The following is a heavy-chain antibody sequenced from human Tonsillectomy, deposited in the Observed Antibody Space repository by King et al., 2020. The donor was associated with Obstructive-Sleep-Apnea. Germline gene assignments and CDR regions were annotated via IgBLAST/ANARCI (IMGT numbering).Heavy chain of an antibody. CDR1: GFTVSSNY. CDR2: IYSGGTT. J-gene: IGHJ5*02. V-gene: IGHV3-66*01. CDR3: ARGHYDILTGYYSSP. D-gene: IGHD3-9*01. Sequence: VQLVESGGGLVQPGGSLRLSCVASGFTVSSNYMSWVRQAPGKGLEWLSVIYSGGTTYYADSVKGRFTISRDHSQNTLFLQMNSLRVEDTAVYYCARGHYDILTGYYSSPWGQGTLVTVSS.